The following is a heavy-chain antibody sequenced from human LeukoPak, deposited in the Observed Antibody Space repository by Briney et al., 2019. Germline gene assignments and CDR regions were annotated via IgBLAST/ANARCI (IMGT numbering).Heavy chain of an antibody. CDR1: GFTFSSYA. D-gene: IGHD3-22*01. J-gene: IGHJ4*02. CDR2: ISGSGGST. CDR3: AKDGGGYDTSGYYYGDY. Sequence: PGGSLRLSCAASGFTFSSYAMSWVRQAPGKRLDWVSTISGSGGSTYYADSVKGRLTISRDNSKNTLYLQMNSLRAEDTAVYCCAKDGGGYDTSGYYYGDYWGQGTLVTVSS. V-gene: IGHV3-23*01.